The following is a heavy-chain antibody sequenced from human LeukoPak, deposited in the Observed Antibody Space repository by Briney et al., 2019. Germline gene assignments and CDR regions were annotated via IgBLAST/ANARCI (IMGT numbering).Heavy chain of an antibody. V-gene: IGHV3-66*01. J-gene: IGHJ4*02. CDR1: GFTFSSND. Sequence: GGSLRLPCAASGFTFSSNDMIWVRQSPGKALEWVSDINSGGSTYYADPVKGRFTVSRDNSKNRLYLQMNSLRAEDTAVYYCARGAYDYIEIAYFDYWDQGSLV. D-gene: IGHD5-12*01. CDR2: INSGGST. CDR3: ARGAYDYIEIAYFDY.